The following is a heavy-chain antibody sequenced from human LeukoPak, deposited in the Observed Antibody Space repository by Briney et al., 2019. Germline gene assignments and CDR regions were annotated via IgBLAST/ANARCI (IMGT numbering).Heavy chain of an antibody. J-gene: IGHJ4*02. CDR1: GGSISSGDYY. CDR2: IYRSGTT. V-gene: IGHV4-30-4*01. CDR3: ARHQPNVDYEDC. Sequence: SETLSLTCTVSGGSISSGDYYWRWIRQPPGKGLEWIGYIYRSGTTYSNPSLRSRASLSVDTSKNQFSLKLNSVTAADTAVYFCARHQPNVDYEDCWGQGTLVTVSS. D-gene: IGHD4-17*01.